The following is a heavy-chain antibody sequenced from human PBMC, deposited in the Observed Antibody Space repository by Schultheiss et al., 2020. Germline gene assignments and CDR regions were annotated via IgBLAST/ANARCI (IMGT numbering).Heavy chain of an antibody. V-gene: IGHV3-7*03. Sequence: GGSLRLSCAASGFAFSSHAMSWLRQAPGKGLEWVANIKEDGSERYYVDSVKGRFTISRDNAENSLYLQMNSLRAEDTAVYHCARVSGPYYYGMDVWGQGTTVTVSS. D-gene: IGHD3-10*01. CDR1: GFAFSSHA. CDR3: ARVSGPYYYGMDV. CDR2: IKEDGSER. J-gene: IGHJ6*02.